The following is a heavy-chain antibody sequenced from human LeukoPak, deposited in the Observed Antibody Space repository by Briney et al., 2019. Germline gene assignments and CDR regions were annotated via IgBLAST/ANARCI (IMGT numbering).Heavy chain of an antibody. D-gene: IGHD1-26*01. J-gene: IGHJ4*02. CDR1: GYTFTSYD. CDR2: MNPNSGNT. Sequence: ASVKVSCKASGYTFTSYDINWVRQATGQGLEWMGWMNPNSGNTGYAQKFQGRVTMTRNTSISTAYMELSSLRSEDTAVYYCARVVVGATGVDYWGQGTLVTVSS. CDR3: ARVVVGATGVDY. V-gene: IGHV1-8*01.